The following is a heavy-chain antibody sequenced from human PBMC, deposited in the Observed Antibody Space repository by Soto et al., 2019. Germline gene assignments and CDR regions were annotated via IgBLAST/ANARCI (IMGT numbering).Heavy chain of an antibody. CDR2: IIPILGIA. CDR1: GGTFSSYT. J-gene: IGHJ4*02. Sequence: QVQLVQSGAEVKKPGSSVKVSCKASGGTFSSYTISWVRQAPGQGLEWMGRIIPILGIANYAQKFQGRVTITADKSTSTAYMELSSLRSEDTAVYYWARGYKQLIPFYYWGQGTLVTVSS. V-gene: IGHV1-69*02. D-gene: IGHD6-13*01. CDR3: ARGYKQLIPFYY.